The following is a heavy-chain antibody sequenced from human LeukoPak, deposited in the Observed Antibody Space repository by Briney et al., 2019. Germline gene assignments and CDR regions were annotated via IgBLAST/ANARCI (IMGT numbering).Heavy chain of an antibody. Sequence: SVNLCCKASGGTFSSYAISWVRQAPGQGLELMGRIIPIFGITNYAQKFQGRVTITADNSTSTAYMKLSNLRSEDTAVYYCAREAPHYGDLNWFDPWGQGTLVTVSS. CDR1: GGTFSSYA. D-gene: IGHD4-17*01. CDR3: AREAPHYGDLNWFDP. V-gene: IGHV1-69*04. J-gene: IGHJ5*02. CDR2: IIPIFGIT.